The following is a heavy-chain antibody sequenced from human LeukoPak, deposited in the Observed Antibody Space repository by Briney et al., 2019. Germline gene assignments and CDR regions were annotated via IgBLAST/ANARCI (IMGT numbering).Heavy chain of an antibody. Sequence: PSETLSLTCTVSGGSISSYYWSWIRQPPGKGLEWIGYIYYSGSTNYNPSLKSRVTISVDTSKNQFSLKLSSVTAADTAVYYCARDDCSTTTCQLFDPWGQGTLVTVSS. V-gene: IGHV4-59*01. D-gene: IGHD2-2*01. J-gene: IGHJ5*02. CDR3: ARDDCSTTTCQLFDP. CDR2: IYYSGST. CDR1: GGSISSYY.